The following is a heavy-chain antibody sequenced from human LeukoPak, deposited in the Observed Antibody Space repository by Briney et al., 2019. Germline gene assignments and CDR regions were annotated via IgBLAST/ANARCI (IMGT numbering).Heavy chain of an antibody. CDR2: INPNTNGI. CDR1: GYTISDYF. D-gene: IGHD5-12*01. CDR3: ASARYSGHEPFDF. V-gene: IGHV1-2*02. Sequence: EASVRVSCKASGYTISDYFMHWVRQAPGQGLEWMGWINPNTNGINYAQKFQGRVIMTRDTSNNTAYMELRSLTSDDTAIYYCASARYSGHEPFDFWGQGTLVTVST. J-gene: IGHJ4*02.